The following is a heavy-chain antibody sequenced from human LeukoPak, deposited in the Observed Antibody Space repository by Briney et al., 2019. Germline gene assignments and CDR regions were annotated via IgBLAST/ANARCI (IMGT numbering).Heavy chain of an antibody. D-gene: IGHD1-1*01. V-gene: IGHV4-34*01. J-gene: IGHJ6*02. CDR3: ARGPVRALYGMDV. CDR2: INHSGST. CDR1: GGSFSGYY. Sequence: SETLSLTCAVYGGSFSGYYWSWIRQPPGKGLEWIGEINHSGSTNYNPSLKSRVTISVDTSKNQFSLKLSSVTAADTAVYYCARGPVRALYGMDVWGQGTTVTVS.